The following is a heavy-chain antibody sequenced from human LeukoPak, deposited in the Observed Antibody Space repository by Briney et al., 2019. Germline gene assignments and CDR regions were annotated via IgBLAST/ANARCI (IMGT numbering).Heavy chain of an antibody. V-gene: IGHV4-59*01. CDR3: ARDRSDSSGYYYVSRAFDI. D-gene: IGHD3-22*01. CDR1: GGSISSYY. J-gene: IGHJ3*02. Sequence: SETLSLTCTVSGGSISSYYWNWIRQPPGKGLEWIGYICYGGSTNYNPSLKSRGTISVDTSKNQFSLKLSSVTAADTAVYYCARDRSDSSGYYYVSRAFDIWGQGTMVTVSS. CDR2: ICYGGST.